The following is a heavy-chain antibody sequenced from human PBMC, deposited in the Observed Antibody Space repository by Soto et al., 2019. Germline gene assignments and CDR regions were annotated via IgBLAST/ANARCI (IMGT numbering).Heavy chain of an antibody. Sequence: GASVKVFCKASGYTFTTYGISWVRQAPGQGLEWMGWISASNDNTNYAQKPQGRVAMTTDTSTSTAYMELRSLRSDDTAMYYCARDTGSSSWYYFFDYWGQGTLVTVSS. V-gene: IGHV1-18*01. CDR2: ISASNDNT. D-gene: IGHD6-13*01. J-gene: IGHJ4*02. CDR3: ARDTGSSSWYYFFDY. CDR1: GYTFTTYG.